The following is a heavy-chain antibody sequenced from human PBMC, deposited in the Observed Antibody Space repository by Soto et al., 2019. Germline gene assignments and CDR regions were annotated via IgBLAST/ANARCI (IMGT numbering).Heavy chain of an antibody. CDR1: GFTFSSFW. CDR2: INPNGNVK. Sequence: EVQVVESGGGLVQPGGSLRLSCAASGFTFSSFWMSWVRQAPGKGLEWVATINPNGNVKQYVDSVKGRFTLSRDNAENSLYLQMNSLRAEDTAVSYCARDYRADWGPGTLVTVTS. CDR3: ARDYRAD. V-gene: IGHV3-7*03. J-gene: IGHJ4*02. D-gene: IGHD4-4*01.